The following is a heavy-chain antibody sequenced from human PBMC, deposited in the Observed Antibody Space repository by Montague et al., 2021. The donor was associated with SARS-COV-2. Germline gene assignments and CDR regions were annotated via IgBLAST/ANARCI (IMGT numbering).Heavy chain of an antibody. CDR1: GFTFSSYA. CDR3: AKGFTYYFASGGYPNYFDP. V-gene: IGHV3-23*01. D-gene: IGHD3-10*01. CDR2: ISSTGGST. J-gene: IGHJ5*02. Sequence: SLRLSCEASGFTFSSYAMIWVRQAPGKGLEWVSTISSTGGSTYYADSVKGRFIISRDNSRNTVHMQMNNLRAEDTAVYYCAKGFTYYFASGGYPNYFDPWGQGTLVSVSS.